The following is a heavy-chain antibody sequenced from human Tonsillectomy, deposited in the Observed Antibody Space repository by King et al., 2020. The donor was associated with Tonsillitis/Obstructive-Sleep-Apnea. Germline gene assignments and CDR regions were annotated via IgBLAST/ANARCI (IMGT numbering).Heavy chain of an antibody. CDR1: GGSISRGGYY. V-gene: IGHV4-31*03. CDR3: ARDRGGYSYGWNDY. D-gene: IGHD5-18*01. J-gene: IGHJ4*02. Sequence: VQLQESGPGLVKPSQTLSLTCTVSGGSISRGGYYWSWIRQHPGKGLEWIGYIYYSGSTYYNPSLKSRVTISVDTSKNQFSLKLSSVTAADTAVYYCARDRGGYSYGWNDYWGQGTLVTVSS. CDR2: IYYSGST.